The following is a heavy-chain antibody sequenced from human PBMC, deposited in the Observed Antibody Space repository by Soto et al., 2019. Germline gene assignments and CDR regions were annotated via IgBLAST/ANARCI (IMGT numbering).Heavy chain of an antibody. D-gene: IGHD2-15*01. CDR2: MNPNSGNT. J-gene: IGHJ6*01. Sequence: SSVKVSCKASGYTFTSYDINWVRQATGQGLEWMGWMNPNSGNTGYAQKFQGRVTMTRNTSISTAYMELSSLRSEDTAVFYSQPAGGSYISGYPYYYCLYGW. CDR1: GYTFTSYD. V-gene: IGHV1-8*01. CDR3: QPAGGSYISGYPYYYCLYG.